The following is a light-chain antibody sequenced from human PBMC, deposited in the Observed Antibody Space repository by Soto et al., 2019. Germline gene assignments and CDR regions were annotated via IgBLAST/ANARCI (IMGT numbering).Light chain of an antibody. CDR3: SSYAGSYTYV. J-gene: IGLJ1*01. CDR2: SVN. Sequence: QSALTQPRSVSGSPGQSVAISCTGTSSDVGGYNHVAWYQQHPGKAPKLMIFSVNKRPSWVPDRFSGSKSGNTASLTISGLQAEDEADYYCSSYAGSYTYVFGTGTKVTVL. V-gene: IGLV2-11*01. CDR1: SSDVGGYNH.